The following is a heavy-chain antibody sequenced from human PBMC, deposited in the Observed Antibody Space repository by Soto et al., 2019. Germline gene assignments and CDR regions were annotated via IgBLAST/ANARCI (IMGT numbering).Heavy chain of an antibody. CDR1: GGTFSSYA. D-gene: IGHD3-10*01. Sequence: SVKVSCKASGGTFSSYAISWVRQAPGQGLEWMGGIIPIFGTANYAQKFQGRVTITADKSTSTAYMELSSLRSEDTAVYYCARDRDIWFGELYYYGMDVWGQGTTVTVSS. CDR2: IIPIFGTA. V-gene: IGHV1-69*06. J-gene: IGHJ6*02. CDR3: ARDRDIWFGELYYYGMDV.